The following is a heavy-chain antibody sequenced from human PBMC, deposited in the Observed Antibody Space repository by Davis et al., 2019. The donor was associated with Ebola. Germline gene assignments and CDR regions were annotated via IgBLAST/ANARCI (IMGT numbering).Heavy chain of an antibody. Sequence: GESLKISCKGSGYSFTSYWISWVRQLPGKVLEWMGRIDPSDSYTNYSPSFQGQVTISADKSISTAYLQWSSLKASDTAMYYCARLSLSTVTLYYYGMDVWGQGTTVTVSS. CDR3: ARLSLSTVTLYYYGMDV. V-gene: IGHV5-10-1*04. CDR2: IDPSDSYT. CDR1: GYSFTSYW. D-gene: IGHD4-17*01. J-gene: IGHJ6*02.